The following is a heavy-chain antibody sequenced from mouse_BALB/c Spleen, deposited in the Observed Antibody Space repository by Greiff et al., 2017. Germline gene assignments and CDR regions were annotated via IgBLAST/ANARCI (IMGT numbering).Heavy chain of an antibody. CDR2: ISYSGST. V-gene: IGHV3-2*02. D-gene: IGHD1-2*01. Sequence: EVQLQESGPGLVKTSQSLSLTCTVTGYSITSDYAWNWIRQFPGNKLEWMGYISYSGSTSYNPSLKSRISITRDTSKNQFFLQLNSVTTEDTATYYCARAYYGLYYFDYWGQGTTLTVSS. CDR1: GYSITSDYA. J-gene: IGHJ2*01. CDR3: ARAYYGLYYFDY.